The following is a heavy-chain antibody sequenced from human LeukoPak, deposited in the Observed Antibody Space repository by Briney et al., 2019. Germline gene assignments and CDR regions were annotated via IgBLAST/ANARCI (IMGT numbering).Heavy chain of an antibody. Sequence: GGSLRLSCAASGFSVSGDYMSWVRQAPGKGLEWISVIYGGGNTYHADSVKGRFILFRDDSKNTVFLQMNSLRADDTAVYYCAKGQYQLPGGYFDYWGQGTLVTVSS. J-gene: IGHJ4*02. V-gene: IGHV3-66*01. CDR1: GFSVSGDY. D-gene: IGHD2-2*01. CDR3: AKGQYQLPGGYFDY. CDR2: IYGGGNT.